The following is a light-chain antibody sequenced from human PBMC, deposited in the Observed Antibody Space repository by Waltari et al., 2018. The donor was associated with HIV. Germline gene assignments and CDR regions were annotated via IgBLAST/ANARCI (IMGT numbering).Light chain of an antibody. CDR3: HQSSSLPHT. V-gene: IGKV6-21*01. Sequence: EIVLTQSPDSQSVSPKEKVTITCRASQSIGSSLHWYQQKPDQSPKLPIKYASRSFAGVPSRFSGSGSGTDFNLTINRLEGEDAATYYCHQSSSLPHTFGQGTKLEIK. J-gene: IGKJ2*01. CDR2: YAS. CDR1: QSIGSS.